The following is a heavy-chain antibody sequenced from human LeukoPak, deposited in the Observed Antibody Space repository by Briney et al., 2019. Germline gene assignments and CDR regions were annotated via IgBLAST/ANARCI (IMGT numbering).Heavy chain of an antibody. CDR1: GYTFTSYG. Sequence: ASVKVSCTASGYTFTSYGISWVRQAPGQGPEWMGWISVYNGNTNYAQKFQGRVTMTTDTSTSTAYMELRSLRSDDTAVYYCARTYDSSGSDAFDIWGQGTMVTVSS. CDR2: ISVYNGNT. D-gene: IGHD3-22*01. V-gene: IGHV1-18*01. J-gene: IGHJ3*02. CDR3: ARTYDSSGSDAFDI.